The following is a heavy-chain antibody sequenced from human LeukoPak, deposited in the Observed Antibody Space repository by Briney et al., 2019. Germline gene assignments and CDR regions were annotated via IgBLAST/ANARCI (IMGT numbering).Heavy chain of an antibody. J-gene: IGHJ4*02. CDR3: ARYGGSYYSAN. V-gene: IGHV3-7*01. D-gene: IGHD1-26*01. CDR1: GFTFSDYW. CDR2: IQQDGSAR. Sequence: GGSLRVSCAAPGFTFSDYWMSWVRQAPGEGREWAANIQQDGSARYYADAMKRRFTISRHQATNAPYSQMNSLRPEDTAVSHCARYGGSYYSANWGQATLATPPS.